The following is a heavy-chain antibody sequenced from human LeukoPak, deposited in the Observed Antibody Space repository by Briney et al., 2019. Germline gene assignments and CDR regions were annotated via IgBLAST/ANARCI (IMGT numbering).Heavy chain of an antibody. J-gene: IGHJ4*02. CDR3: ARFNYDILTGAPDYFDY. V-gene: IGHV3-21*01. D-gene: IGHD3-9*01. Sequence: GGSLRLSCAASGFTFSSYSMNWVRQAPGKGLEWVSSISSSSSYIYYADSVKGRFTISRDNAKNSLYLQMNSLRAEDTAVYYCARFNYDILTGAPDYFDYWGQGTLVTVSS. CDR1: GFTFSSYS. CDR2: ISSSSSYI.